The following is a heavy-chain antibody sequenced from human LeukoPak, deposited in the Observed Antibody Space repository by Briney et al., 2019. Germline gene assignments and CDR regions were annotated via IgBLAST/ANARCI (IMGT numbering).Heavy chain of an antibody. CDR1: GYTFTSYY. CDR3: ARDNSVEDTAWWFDP. Sequence: ASVKVSCKASGYTFTSYYMHWVRQAPGQGLEWMGVINPSGGGTSYAQKFQGRVTMTRDMSTSTDYMELSSLRSEDTAVCYCARDNSVEDTAWWFDPWGQGTLVTVSS. V-gene: IGHV1-46*01. J-gene: IGHJ5*02. D-gene: IGHD4-23*01. CDR2: INPSGGGT.